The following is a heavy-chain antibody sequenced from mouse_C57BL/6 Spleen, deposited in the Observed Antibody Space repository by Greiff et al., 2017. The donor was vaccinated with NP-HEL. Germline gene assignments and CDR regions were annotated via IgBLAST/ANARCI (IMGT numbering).Heavy chain of an antibody. J-gene: IGHJ4*01. Sequence: KESCKAFGYTFTSYWMSWEKQRPGYGLEWIGEIDPSDSYTNYNQKFKGKSTLTVDKSSSTAYMQPISLTSEDSAVYYGARLVDYDMAMDYWGQGTSVTVSS. V-gene: IGHV1-69*01. CDR3: ARLVDYDMAMDY. CDR1: GYTFTSYW. D-gene: IGHD2-4*01. CDR2: IDPSDSYT.